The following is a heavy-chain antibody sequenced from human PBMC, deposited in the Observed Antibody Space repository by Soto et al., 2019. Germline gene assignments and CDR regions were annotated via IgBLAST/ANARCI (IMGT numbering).Heavy chain of an antibody. J-gene: IGHJ4*02. Sequence: QVQLVQSGAEVKKPGASVKVSCKASGYTFTGYYMHWVRQAPGQGLEWMGWINPNSGGTNYAQKFQGRVTMTRDTYISTAYMVLSRLRSDDTAVYYCARAVRSGAAVAGYYFDYWGQGTLVTVSS. D-gene: IGHD6-19*01. CDR3: ARAVRSGAAVAGYYFDY. CDR1: GYTFTGYY. V-gene: IGHV1-2*02. CDR2: INPNSGGT.